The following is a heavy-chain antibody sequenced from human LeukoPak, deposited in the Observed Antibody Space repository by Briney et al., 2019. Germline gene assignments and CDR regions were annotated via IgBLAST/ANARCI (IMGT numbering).Heavy chain of an antibody. V-gene: IGHV3-21*01. CDR2: ISSNGFYI. CDR3: AREGGGYSGNLDYFDY. Sequence: GGSLRLSCAASGFTFSRKTINWVRQAPGKGLEWVSSISSNGFYIYYADSVKGRFTISRDNAKNSLYLQMNSLRGDDTGIYYCAREGGGYSGNLDYFDYWGQGTLVTVSS. J-gene: IGHJ4*02. D-gene: IGHD6-13*01. CDR1: GFTFSRKT.